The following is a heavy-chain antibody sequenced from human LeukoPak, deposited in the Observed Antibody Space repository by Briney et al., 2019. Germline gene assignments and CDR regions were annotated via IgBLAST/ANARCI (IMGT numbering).Heavy chain of an antibody. V-gene: IGHV4-34*01. CDR3: ARCTYYYGMDV. CDR2: INHSGST. CDR1: GGSFSGYY. Sequence: SETLSLTCAVYGGSFSGYYWSWIRQPPGKGLEWIGEINHSGSTNYNPPLKSRVTISVDTSKNQFSLKLSSVTAADTAVYYCARCTYYYGMDVWGQGTTVTVSS. J-gene: IGHJ6*02.